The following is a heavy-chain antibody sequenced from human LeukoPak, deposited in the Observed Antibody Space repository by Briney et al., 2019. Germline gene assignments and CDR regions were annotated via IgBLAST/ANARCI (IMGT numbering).Heavy chain of an antibody. J-gene: IGHJ4*02. CDR3: ARDQRPAAPQPLDY. V-gene: IGHV3-30-3*01. CDR1: GFTFSSYA. CDR2: ISYDGSNK. Sequence: PGGSLRLSCAASGFTFSSYAMHWVRQAPGKGLEWVAVISYDGSNKYYADSVKGRFTISRDNSKNTLYLQMNSLRAEDTAVYYCARDQRPAAPQPLDYWGQGTLVTVSS. D-gene: IGHD2-2*01.